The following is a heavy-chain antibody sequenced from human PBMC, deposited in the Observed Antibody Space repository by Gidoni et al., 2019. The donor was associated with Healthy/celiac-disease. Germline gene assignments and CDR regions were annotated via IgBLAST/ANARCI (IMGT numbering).Heavy chain of an antibody. D-gene: IGHD3-9*01. CDR1: GFPFSSYS. CDR2: ISSSSSYI. V-gene: IGHV3-21*01. J-gene: IGHJ5*02. Sequence: EVQLVESGGGLVKPGGSLRLSCAASGFPFSSYSMNWVRQAPGKGLEWVSSISSSSSYIYYADSVKGRFTISRDNAKNSLYLQMNSLRAEDTAVYYCARVYLLTISLDPWGQGTLVTVSS. CDR3: ARVYLLTISLDP.